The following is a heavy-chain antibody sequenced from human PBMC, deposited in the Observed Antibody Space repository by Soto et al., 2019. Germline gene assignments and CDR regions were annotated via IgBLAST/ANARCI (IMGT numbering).Heavy chain of an antibody. CDR1: AGSISSYY. J-gene: IGHJ3*02. Sequence: QVQLQESGPGLVKPSESLSLSCTVSAGSISSYYWIWIRQPPGERLEYIGYIYYSGSTNYNPSLQSRLTMSIDTSNNQFSLKLTSLTPTDTAIYYCAGEDCSGGTCSGAVDIWGQGTMFTVSS. V-gene: IGHV4-59*01. CDR3: AGEDCSGGTCSGAVDI. CDR2: IYYSGST. D-gene: IGHD2-15*01.